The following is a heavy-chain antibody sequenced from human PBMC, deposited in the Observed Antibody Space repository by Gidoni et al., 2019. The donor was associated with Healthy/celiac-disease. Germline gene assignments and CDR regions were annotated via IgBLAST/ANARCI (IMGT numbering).Heavy chain of an antibody. V-gene: IGHV1-69*02. CDR1: GGTFSSYT. J-gene: IGHJ6*02. Sequence: QVQLVQSGAEVQKPGSSVTVSCKASGGTFSSYTISWCRQATGQGLEWMGRIIPSLGIANYAQKFQGRVTITADKSTSTAYMELSSVRAEDTAVYYCARHPCSSISCYIGDYYYYYGMDVWGQVTTVTVSS. CDR2: IIPSLGIA. D-gene: IGHD2-2*02. CDR3: ARHPCSSISCYIGDYYYYYGMDV.